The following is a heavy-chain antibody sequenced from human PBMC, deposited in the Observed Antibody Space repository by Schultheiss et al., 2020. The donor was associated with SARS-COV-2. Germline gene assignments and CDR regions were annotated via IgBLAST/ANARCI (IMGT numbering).Heavy chain of an antibody. CDR3: ARRPSVAGYYFDY. V-gene: IGHV5-51*01. CDR1: GYRFTNYW. J-gene: IGHJ4*02. D-gene: IGHD6-19*01. CDR2: IYPGDCDS. Sequence: GESLKISCKGSGYRFTNYWIGWVRQMPGKGLEWMGMIYPGDCDSRYSPSLQGQVTISADKSISTAYLRWSSLKAPDTAMYYCARRPSVAGYYFDYWGQGTLVTVSS.